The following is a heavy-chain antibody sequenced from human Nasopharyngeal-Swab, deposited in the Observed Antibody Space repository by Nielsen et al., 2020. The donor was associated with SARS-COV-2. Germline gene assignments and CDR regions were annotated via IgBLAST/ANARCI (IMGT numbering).Heavy chain of an antibody. Sequence: SLKISCAASGFTFDEYAMHWVRQAPGKGLEWVSGISWNSGRTGYADSVKGRFTTSRDNAKNSLYLHMNSLRAEDTALYYCAKARVRYGDYSSFDYWGQGTLVTVSS. D-gene: IGHD4-17*01. J-gene: IGHJ4*02. V-gene: IGHV3-9*01. CDR2: ISWNSGRT. CDR3: AKARVRYGDYSSFDY. CDR1: GFTFDEYA.